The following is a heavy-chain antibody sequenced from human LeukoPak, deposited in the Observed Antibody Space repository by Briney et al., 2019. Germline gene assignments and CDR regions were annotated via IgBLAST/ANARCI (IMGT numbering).Heavy chain of an antibody. V-gene: IGHV1-18*01. J-gene: IGHJ4*02. D-gene: IGHD1-26*01. CDR2: ISAYNGNT. CDR1: GYTFTSYG. CDR3: ARDPDGIVGATVDY. Sequence: ASVKVSRKASGYTFTSYGISWVRQAPGQGLEWMGWISAYNGNTNYAQKLQGRVTMTTDTSTSTAYMELRSLRSDDTAVYYCARDPDGIVGATVDYWGQGTLVTVSS.